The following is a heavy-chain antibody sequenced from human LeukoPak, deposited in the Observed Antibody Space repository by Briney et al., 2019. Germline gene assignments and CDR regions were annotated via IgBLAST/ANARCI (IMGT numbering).Heavy chain of an antibody. CDR3: AKGRGGSYYLLDY. V-gene: IGHV3-23*01. Sequence: GGSLRLSCAASGFTFSSYSMNWVRQAPGKGLEWVSAISGSGGSTYYADSVKGRFTISRDNSKNTLYLQMNSLRAEDTAVYYCAKGRGGSYYLLDYWGQGTLVTVSS. J-gene: IGHJ4*02. CDR2: ISGSGGST. D-gene: IGHD1-26*01. CDR1: GFTFSSYS.